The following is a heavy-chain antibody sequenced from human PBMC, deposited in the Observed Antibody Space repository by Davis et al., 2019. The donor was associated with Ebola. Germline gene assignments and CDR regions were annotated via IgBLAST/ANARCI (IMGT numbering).Heavy chain of an antibody. CDR3: ARGPYGMDV. V-gene: IGHV3-30*04. J-gene: IGHJ6*02. CDR2: MSYDGSNK. CDR1: GFTFSSYA. Sequence: GESLKISCAASGFTFSSYAMHWVRQAPGKGLEWVAVMSYDGSNKYCADSVKGRFTISRDISKNTLYLQMNSLRSEDTAVYYCARGPYGMDVWGQGTTVTVSS.